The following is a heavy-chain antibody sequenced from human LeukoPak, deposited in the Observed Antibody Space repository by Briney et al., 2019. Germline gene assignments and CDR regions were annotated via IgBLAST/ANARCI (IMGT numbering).Heavy chain of an antibody. D-gene: IGHD3-10*01. CDR3: ARRVPSGSGSYDFDY. CDR1: GGSISSDSYY. V-gene: IGHV4-39*01. Sequence: SETLSLTFTVSGGSISSDSYYWGWIRQPPGKGLEWIGSINYSGTTYYNPSLKSRVIISVDTSKNQFSLKVSSVTAADTAVYYCARRVPSGSGSYDFDYWGQGTLVTVSS. J-gene: IGHJ4*02. CDR2: INYSGTT.